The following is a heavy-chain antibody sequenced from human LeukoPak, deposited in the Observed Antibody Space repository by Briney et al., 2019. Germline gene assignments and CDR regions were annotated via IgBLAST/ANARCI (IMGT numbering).Heavy chain of an antibody. CDR1: GYSISSGYY. V-gene: IGHV4-38-2*02. D-gene: IGHD3-3*01. Sequence: SETLSLTCTVSGYSISSGYYWGWIRQPPGKGLEWIGSIYHSGSTYYNPSLKSRVTISVDTSKNQFSLKLSSVTAADTAVYYCARLQGLSITIFGVVIRGGLDYWGQGTLVTVSS. CDR2: IYHSGST. CDR3: ARLQGLSITIFGVVIRGGLDY. J-gene: IGHJ4*02.